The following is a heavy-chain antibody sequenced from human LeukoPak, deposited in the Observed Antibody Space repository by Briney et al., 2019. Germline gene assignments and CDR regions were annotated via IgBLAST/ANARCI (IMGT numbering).Heavy chain of an antibody. CDR2: ISGSGDST. J-gene: IGHJ4*02. Sequence: GGSLRLSCAASGFTFTNYAMSWVRQAPGKGLEWVSSISGSGDSTYYADSVKGRFTISRDNSKNTLYLHMNSLRAEDTAVYYCAKDPVGSGYYTYFDYWGQGTLVTVSS. D-gene: IGHD3-3*01. CDR3: AKDPVGSGYYTYFDY. CDR1: GFTFTNYA. V-gene: IGHV3-23*01.